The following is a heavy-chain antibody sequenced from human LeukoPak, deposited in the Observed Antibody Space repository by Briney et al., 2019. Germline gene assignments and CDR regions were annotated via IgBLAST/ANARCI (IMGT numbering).Heavy chain of an antibody. CDR3: ARMSGYPPSFFDY. CDR1: GFTFSSYS. CDR2: ISSSSTYT. D-gene: IGHD6-25*01. Sequence: PGGSLRLSCTASGFTFSSYSMNWVRQAPGKGLEWVSLISSSSTYTYYADSVKGRFTISRDNAKNSLYLQMNSLGAEDTAVYYCARMSGYPPSFFDYWGQGTLVTVSS. V-gene: IGHV3-21*04. J-gene: IGHJ4*02.